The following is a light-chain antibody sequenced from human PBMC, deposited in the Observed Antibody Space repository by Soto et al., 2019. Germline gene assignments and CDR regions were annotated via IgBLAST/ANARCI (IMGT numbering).Light chain of an antibody. CDR3: NSYTTSNTLV. Sequence: QSVLTQPASVSGSPGQAITVSCSGTSSDIGAHNFVSWYQQHPGKAPKLIIYGVINRPSGVSDRFSGSKSGNTASLTISGLQSEDEADYYCNSYTTSNTLVFGSGTKVTVL. CDR1: SSDIGAHNF. J-gene: IGLJ1*01. V-gene: IGLV2-14*03. CDR2: GVI.